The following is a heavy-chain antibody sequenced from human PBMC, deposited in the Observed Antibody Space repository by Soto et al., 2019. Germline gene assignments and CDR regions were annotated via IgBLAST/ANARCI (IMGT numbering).Heavy chain of an antibody. J-gene: IGHJ4*02. Sequence: SETLSLTCTVSGGSISSYYWSWIRQPPGKGLEWIGYIYNSGRTNYNPSLKSRVTISVDTSKNQFSLKLSSVTVADTAVYYCARRYGYSFGYWGQGTLVTVSS. CDR1: GGSISSYY. V-gene: IGHV4-59*08. CDR3: ARRYGYSFGY. CDR2: IYNSGRT. D-gene: IGHD1-1*01.